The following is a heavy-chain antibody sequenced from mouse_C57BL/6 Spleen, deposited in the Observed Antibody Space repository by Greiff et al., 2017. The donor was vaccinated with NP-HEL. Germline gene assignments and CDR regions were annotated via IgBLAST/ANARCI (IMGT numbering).Heavy chain of an antibody. D-gene: IGHD1-1*01. Sequence: EVQVVESGAELVRPGASVKLSCTASGFNIKDDYMHWVKPRPEQGLEWIGWIDPENGDTEYASKFQGKATITADTSSNTAYLQLSSLTSEDSAVYYCAPGVTTVPLYAMDYWGQGTSVTVSS. CDR1: GFNIKDDY. CDR2: IDPENGDT. J-gene: IGHJ4*01. CDR3: APGVTTVPLYAMDY. V-gene: IGHV14-4*01.